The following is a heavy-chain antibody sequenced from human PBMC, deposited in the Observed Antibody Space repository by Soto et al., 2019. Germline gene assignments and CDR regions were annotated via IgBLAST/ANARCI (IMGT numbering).Heavy chain of an antibody. J-gene: IGHJ6*02. Sequence: GGSLRLSCAASGYTFSSYGMHWVRQAPGKGLEWVAVIWYDGSNKYYADSVKGRFTISRDNSKNTLYLQMNSLRAEDTAVYYCARDSSAGYYYYYGMDVWGQGTTVTVSS. CDR3: ARDSSAGYYYYYGMDV. D-gene: IGHD6-19*01. V-gene: IGHV3-33*01. CDR1: GYTFSSYG. CDR2: IWYDGSNK.